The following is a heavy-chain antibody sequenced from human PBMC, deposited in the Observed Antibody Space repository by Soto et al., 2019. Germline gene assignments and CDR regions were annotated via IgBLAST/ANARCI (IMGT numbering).Heavy chain of an antibody. Sequence: YWGWIRQPPGKGLEWIGSIYYSGSTYYNPSLKSRVTISVDTSKNQFSLRLSSVTAADTAVYYCARHGSGIAAAGMIGFDPWGQGTLVTVSS. CDR1: Y. CDR3: ARHGSGIAAAGMIGFDP. J-gene: IGHJ5*02. D-gene: IGHD6-13*01. CDR2: IYYSGST. V-gene: IGHV4-39*01.